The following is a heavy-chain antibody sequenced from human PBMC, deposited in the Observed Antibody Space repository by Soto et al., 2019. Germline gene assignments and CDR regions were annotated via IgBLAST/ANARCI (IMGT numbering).Heavy chain of an antibody. CDR1: GGSISSSSYY. V-gene: IGHV4-39*01. J-gene: IGHJ4*02. CDR2: IYYSGST. Sequence: QLQLQESGPGLVKPSETLSLTCTVSGGSISSSSYYWGWIRQPPGKGLEWIGSIYYSGSTYYNPSLKSRVTISVDTSKNQFSLKLSSVTAADTAVYYCARIPFRSGTDIDYWGQGTLVTVSS. CDR3: ARIPFRSGTDIDY. D-gene: IGHD6-13*01.